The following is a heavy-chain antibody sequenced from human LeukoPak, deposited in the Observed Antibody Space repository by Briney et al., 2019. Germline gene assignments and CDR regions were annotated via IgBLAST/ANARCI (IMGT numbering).Heavy chain of an antibody. CDR2: INSDGSST. CDR1: GFTFSSYW. Sequence: GGSLRLSCAASGFTFSSYWMHRVRQAPGKGLVWVSRINSDGSSTSYADSVKGRFTISRDNAKNTLYLQMNSLRAEDTAVYYCASCHYYYDSSGYEIWGQGTLVTVSS. J-gene: IGHJ4*02. D-gene: IGHD3-22*01. CDR3: ASCHYYYDSSGYEI. V-gene: IGHV3-74*01.